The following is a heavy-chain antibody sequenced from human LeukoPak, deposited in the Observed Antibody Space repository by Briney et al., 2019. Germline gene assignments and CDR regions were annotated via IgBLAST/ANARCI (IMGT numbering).Heavy chain of an antibody. Sequence: GESLKISCKGSGYSFTSYWISWVRQMPGKGLEWRGKIDPTDSYTNYSPSFQGHVTISADKSIGTAYLQWSSLKASDTAMYYCARRIGHSYFDLWGRGTLVTVSS. V-gene: IGHV5-10-1*01. J-gene: IGHJ2*01. CDR3: ARRIGHSYFDL. CDR2: IDPTDSYT. CDR1: GYSFTSYW.